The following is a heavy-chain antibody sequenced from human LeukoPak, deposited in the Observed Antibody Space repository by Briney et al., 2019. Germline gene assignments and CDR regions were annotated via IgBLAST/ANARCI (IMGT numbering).Heavy chain of an antibody. J-gene: IGHJ4*02. V-gene: IGHV3-48*01. Sequence: GGSLRPSCAASGFTFSSYSMNWVRQAPGKGLKWVSYISSRSRTIYYADSVKGRFTISRDNAKNSLYLQMNSLRAEDTAVYYCARETYYYDSSGYYVPGGFDYWGQGTLVTVSS. CDR3: ARETYYYDSSGYYVPGGFDY. CDR2: ISSRSRTI. CDR1: GFTFSSYS. D-gene: IGHD3-22*01.